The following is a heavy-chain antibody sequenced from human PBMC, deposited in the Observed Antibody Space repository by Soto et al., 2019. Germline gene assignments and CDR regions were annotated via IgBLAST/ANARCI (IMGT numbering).Heavy chain of an antibody. CDR3: ASLRQTEPHDSSGYYYPF. D-gene: IGHD3-22*01. V-gene: IGHV4-31*03. J-gene: IGHJ4*02. Sequence: SETLSLTCTVSGGSISSGGYYWSWIRQHPGKGLEWIGYIYYSGSTYYNPSLKSRVTISVDTSKNQFSLKLSSVTAADTAVYYCASLRQTEPHDSSGYYYPFWGQGTLVTVSS. CDR2: IYYSGST. CDR1: GGSISSGGYY.